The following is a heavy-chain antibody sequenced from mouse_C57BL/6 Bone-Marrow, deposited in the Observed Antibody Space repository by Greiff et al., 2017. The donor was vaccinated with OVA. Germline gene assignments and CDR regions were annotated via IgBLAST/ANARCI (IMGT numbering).Heavy chain of an antibody. J-gene: IGHJ1*03. V-gene: IGHV1-61*01. CDR1: GYTFTSYW. CDR3: ARDGLRPRRWYVDV. CDR2: IYPSDSET. Sequence: QVQLQQPGAELVRPGSSVKLSCKASGYTFTSYWMDWVKQRPGQGLEWIGNIYPSDSETHYNQKFKDKATLTVDKSSSTTYMQRSSLSSEDAAVYYCARDGLRPRRWYVDVWGTGTTVTVSS. D-gene: IGHD3-2*02.